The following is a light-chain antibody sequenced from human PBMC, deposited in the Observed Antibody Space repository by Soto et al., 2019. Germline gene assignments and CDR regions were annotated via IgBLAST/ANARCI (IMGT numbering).Light chain of an antibody. Sequence: IQMTQSPSTLSASVGDRVTITCRASQSINKWVAWFQQKSGRAPKLLIYDAATLQSGVPSRFSGTGSATDFSLTISSLPPEDVATYYCQQYNIGYTFGQGTRLDIK. CDR1: QSINKW. CDR2: DAA. V-gene: IGKV1-5*01. J-gene: IGKJ2*01. CDR3: QQYNIGYT.